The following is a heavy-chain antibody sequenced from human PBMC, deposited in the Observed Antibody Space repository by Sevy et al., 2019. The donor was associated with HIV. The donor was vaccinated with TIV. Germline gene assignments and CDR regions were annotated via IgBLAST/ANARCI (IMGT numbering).Heavy chain of an antibody. V-gene: IGHV3-48*01. CDR2: ISSSSSIV. CDR1: GFSFSSYS. J-gene: IGHJ4*02. D-gene: IGHD1-26*01. Sequence: GGSLRLSCAASGFSFSSYSINWVRQAPGKGLEWVSYISSSSSIVYFADSVKGRFTISRDNAKNSLYLQMSSPRAEDTAVYYCARIVGATPFFDYWGQGTLVTVSS. CDR3: ARIVGATPFFDY.